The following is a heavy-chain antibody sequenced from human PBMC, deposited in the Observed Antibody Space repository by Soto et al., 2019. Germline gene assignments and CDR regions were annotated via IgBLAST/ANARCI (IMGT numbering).Heavy chain of an antibody. Sequence: VGSLRLSCAASGFTFSSYGMHWVRQAPGKGLEWVAVISYDGSNKYYADSVKGRFTISRDNSKNTLYLQMNSLRAEDTAVYYCAKGRENYDILTGYYYWGQGTLVTVSS. J-gene: IGHJ4*02. D-gene: IGHD3-9*01. V-gene: IGHV3-30*18. CDR1: GFTFSSYG. CDR3: AKGRENYDILTGYYY. CDR2: ISYDGSNK.